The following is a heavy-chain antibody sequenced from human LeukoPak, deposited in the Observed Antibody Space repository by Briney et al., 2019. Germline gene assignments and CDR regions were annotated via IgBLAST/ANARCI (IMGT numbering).Heavy chain of an antibody. V-gene: IGHV4-59*01. D-gene: IGHD1-1*01. Sequence: SETLSLTCTVSGGSIRSNYYWSWIRQPPGKGLELIGYIYYSGTTNYNPSLKSRVTISVDTSKNQFSLKLSSVTAADTAVYYCARVSWFPGTSYYYMDVWGKGTTVTVSS. CDR1: GGSIRSNYY. CDR2: IYYSGTT. J-gene: IGHJ6*03. CDR3: ARVSWFPGTSYYYMDV.